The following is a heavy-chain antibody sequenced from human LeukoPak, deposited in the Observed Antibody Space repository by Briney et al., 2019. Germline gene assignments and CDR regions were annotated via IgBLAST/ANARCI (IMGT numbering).Heavy chain of an antibody. J-gene: IGHJ6*02. CDR1: GYTFTGYY. Sequence: ASVKDSCKASGYTFTGYYMQWVRQAPGQGLEWMGWINPNRGGTNYVQKFQGRVTMTRDTSISTAYMELSRLRSDDTAGYFCAGDHCVSSGGYEDYYYGMDVWGRGTTVTVSS. CDR3: AGDHCVSSGGYEDYYYGMDV. D-gene: IGHD2-2*01. CDR2: INPNRGGT. V-gene: IGHV1-2*02.